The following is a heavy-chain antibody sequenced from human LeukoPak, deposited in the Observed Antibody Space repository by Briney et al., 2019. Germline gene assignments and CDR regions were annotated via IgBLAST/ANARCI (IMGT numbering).Heavy chain of an antibody. CDR3: ARGRYDIVVVPAAIGAFDI. Sequence: ASVKVSCKASGYTFTSYGISWVRQAPGQGLEWMGWISVYNGNTNYAQKLQGRVTMTTDTSTSTAYMELRSLRSDDTAVYYCARGRYDIVVVPAAIGAFDIWGQGTMVTVSS. J-gene: IGHJ3*02. CDR2: ISVYNGNT. D-gene: IGHD2-2*01. V-gene: IGHV1-18*01. CDR1: GYTFTSYG.